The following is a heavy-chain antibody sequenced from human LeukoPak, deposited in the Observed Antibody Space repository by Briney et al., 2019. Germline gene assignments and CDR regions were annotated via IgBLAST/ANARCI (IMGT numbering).Heavy chain of an antibody. D-gene: IGHD5-18*01. CDR2: ISSSGRTT. J-gene: IGHJ6*02. CDR3: ARRLPSSTTDV. CDR1: GFSFSDYE. V-gene: IGHV3-48*03. Sequence: GGSLRLSCAASGFSFSDYEMNWVGQAPGKGLEWVSYISSSGRTTFYPDSVKGRFTISRDNAKNSLFLLMNSLRAEDTAVYYCARRLPSSTTDVWGQGTTVTVSS.